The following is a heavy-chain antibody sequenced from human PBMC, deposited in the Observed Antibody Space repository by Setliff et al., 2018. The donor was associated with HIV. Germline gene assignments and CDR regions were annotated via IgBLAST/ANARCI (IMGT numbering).Heavy chain of an antibody. J-gene: IGHJ4*02. CDR3: ARQYRGLPHAD. Sequence: PSETLSLTCTVSGYSMSGGYNWGWIRQSPEKGLEWIGNIYHVGTTYYNPSLKSRVTLSVDPSKSQFSLKLTSVTAADTALYYCARQYRGLPHADWGQGTLVTVSS. D-gene: IGHD2-15*01. CDR2: IYHVGTT. V-gene: IGHV4-38-2*02. CDR1: GYSMSGGYN.